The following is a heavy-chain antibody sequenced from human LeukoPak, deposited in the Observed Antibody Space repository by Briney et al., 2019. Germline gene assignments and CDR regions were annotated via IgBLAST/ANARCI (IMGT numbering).Heavy chain of an antibody. CDR2: ISGSGGST. J-gene: IGHJ6*02. V-gene: IGHV3-23*01. D-gene: IGHD1-26*01. CDR1: GFTFSSYA. CDR3: AKDLDGSYSLDYYYYYGLDV. Sequence: GGSLRLSCAASGFTFSSYAMSWVRQAPGKGLEWVSAISGSGGSTYYADSVKGRFTISRDNSKNTLYLQMNSLRAEDTAVYYCAKDLDGSYSLDYYYYYGLDVWGQGTTVTVSS.